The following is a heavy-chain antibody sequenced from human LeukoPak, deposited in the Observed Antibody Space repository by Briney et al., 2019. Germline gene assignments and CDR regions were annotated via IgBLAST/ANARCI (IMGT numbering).Heavy chain of an antibody. V-gene: IGHV1-18*01. Sequence: ASVKVSCKASGYTFTSYGISWVRQAPGQGLEWMGWISAYNGNTNCAQKLQGRVTMTTDTSTSTAYMELRSLRSDDTAVYYCARESYCSGGRGMCYFDYWGQGTLVTVSS. CDR1: GYTFTSYG. CDR3: ARESYCSGGRGMCYFDY. D-gene: IGHD2-15*01. CDR2: ISAYNGNT. J-gene: IGHJ4*02.